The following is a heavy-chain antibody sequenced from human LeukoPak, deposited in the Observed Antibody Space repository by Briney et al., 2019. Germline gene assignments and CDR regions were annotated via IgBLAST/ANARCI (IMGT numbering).Heavy chain of an antibody. Sequence: ASVKVSCKASGYTFTGYYMHWVQQAPGQGLEWMGWINPNSGGTNYAQKFQGRVTMTRDTSISTAYMELSRLRSDDTAVYYCARAPLGSSPPSGYWGQGTLVTVSS. CDR2: INPNSGGT. D-gene: IGHD3-10*01. J-gene: IGHJ4*02. CDR1: GYTFTGYY. V-gene: IGHV1-2*02. CDR3: ARAPLGSSPPSGY.